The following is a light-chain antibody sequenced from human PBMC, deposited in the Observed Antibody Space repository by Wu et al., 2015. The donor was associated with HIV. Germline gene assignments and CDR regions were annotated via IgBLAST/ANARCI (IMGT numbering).Light chain of an antibody. CDR3: QQYDTFPLT. J-gene: IGKJ4*01. V-gene: IGKV1-8*01. CDR2: SAS. Sequence: SLSAXTGDRVTIHVVGLSRGIGNYLGCIQQKPGKXPKLLIYSASTLETGVPSRFIGSGSGTDFTLTINCLQSEDFGTYYCQQYDTFPLTFGGGTKVEVK. CDR1: RGIGNY.